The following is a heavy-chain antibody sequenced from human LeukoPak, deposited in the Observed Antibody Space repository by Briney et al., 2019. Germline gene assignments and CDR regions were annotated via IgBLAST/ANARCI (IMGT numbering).Heavy chain of an antibody. CDR2: ISDSGSTI. J-gene: IGHJ4*02. CDR1: GFTFRSYE. V-gene: IGHV3-48*03. D-gene: IGHD5-24*01. CDR3: AKDYVDYGYNLDY. Sequence: GGSLRLSCADSGFTFRSYEKNWVRQAPGKGLEWVSQISDSGSTIHYAESVKGRFTISRDNSKNTLYLQMNSLRAEDTAVYYCAKDYVDYGYNLDYWGQGTLVTVSS.